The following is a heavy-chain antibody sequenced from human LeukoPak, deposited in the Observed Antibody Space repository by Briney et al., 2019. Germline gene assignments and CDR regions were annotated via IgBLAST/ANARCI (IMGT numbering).Heavy chain of an antibody. V-gene: IGHV1-46*01. CDR1: GYTFTSYY. J-gene: IGHJ6*02. CDR3: ARDGTYYYDSSGPPYYYGMDV. D-gene: IGHD3-22*01. Sequence: ASVKVSCKASGYTFTSYYMHWVRQAPGQGLEWMGIINPSGGSTSYAQKFQGRVTMTRDTSTGTVYMELSSLRSEDTAVYYCARDGTYYYDSSGPPYYYGMDVWGQGTTVTVSS. CDR2: INPSGGST.